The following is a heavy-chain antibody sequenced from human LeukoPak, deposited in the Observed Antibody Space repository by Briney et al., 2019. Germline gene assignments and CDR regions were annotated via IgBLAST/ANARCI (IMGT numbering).Heavy chain of an antibody. CDR2: MNPNSGNT. V-gene: IGHV1-8*01. CDR1: GYTFTSYD. Sequence: ALVKVSCKASGYTFTSYDINWVRQATGQGPEWMGWMNPNSGNTGYAQKFQGRVTMTRNTSISTAYMELSSLTSEDTAVYYCARRYKNVVVPGYYMDVWGKGTTVTVSS. CDR3: ARRYKNVVVPGYYMDV. D-gene: IGHD2/OR15-2a*01. J-gene: IGHJ6*03.